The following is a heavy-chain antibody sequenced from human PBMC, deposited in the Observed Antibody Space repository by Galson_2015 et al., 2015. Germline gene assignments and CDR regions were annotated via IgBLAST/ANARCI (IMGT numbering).Heavy chain of an antibody. CDR1: GFTFSSYS. Sequence: SLRLSCAASGFTFSSYSMNWVRQAPGKGLEWVSSISSSSSYIYYADSVKGRFAISRDNAKNSLYLQMNSLRAEDTAVYYCARAWYYYDSSGYYSYYFDYWGLGSLDSVPS. CDR3: ARAWYYYDSSGYYSYYFDY. V-gene: IGHV3-21*01. J-gene: IGHJ4*02. D-gene: IGHD3-22*01. CDR2: ISSSSSYI.